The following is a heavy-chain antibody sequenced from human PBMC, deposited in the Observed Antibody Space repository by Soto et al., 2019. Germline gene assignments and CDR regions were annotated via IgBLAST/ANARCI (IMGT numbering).Heavy chain of an antibody. J-gene: IGHJ4*02. CDR1: GFTFSSYS. Sequence: GGSLRLSCAASGFTFSSYSMNWVRQAPGKGLEWVSSISSSSSYIYYADSVKGRFTISRDNAKNSLYLQMNSLRAEDTAVYYCTRFSRTPLWLFXYWGQGSLVTVSS. D-gene: IGHD5-18*01. V-gene: IGHV3-21*01. CDR3: TRFSRTPLWLFXY. CDR2: ISSSSSYI.